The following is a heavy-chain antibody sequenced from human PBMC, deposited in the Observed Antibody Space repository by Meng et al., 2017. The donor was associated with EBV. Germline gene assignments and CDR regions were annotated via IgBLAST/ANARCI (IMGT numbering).Heavy chain of an antibody. V-gene: IGHV1-69*01. D-gene: IGHD3-10*01. CDR2: FLPRLGAP. Sequence: VHCGAEGKNPGASLKFPGKTSGGPFRYYAISWVRQAPGQGLEWLGGFLPRLGAPNYAQKFHGRVKITADESTSTHYMDLSSLRSEDTAIYYCASESGRGYTPDYWGQGTLVTVSS. CDR3: ASESGRGYTPDY. CDR1: GGPFRYYA. J-gene: IGHJ4*02.